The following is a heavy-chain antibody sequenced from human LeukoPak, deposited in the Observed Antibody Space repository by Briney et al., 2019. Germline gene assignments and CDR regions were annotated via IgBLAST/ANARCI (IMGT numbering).Heavy chain of an antibody. J-gene: IGHJ6*03. CDR3: ARDPYSGNYGNYYYYYMDV. D-gene: IGHD1-26*01. Sequence: GGSLRLSCATSGFTFNNYNMNWVRQAPGRALGLVSSITSSGTYIFYADSVKGRFTISRDNAKNSLYLQMNSLGPEDTAVYYCARDPYSGNYGNYYYYYMDVWGKGTTVTISS. CDR1: GFTFNNYN. CDR2: ITSSGTYI. V-gene: IGHV3-21*03.